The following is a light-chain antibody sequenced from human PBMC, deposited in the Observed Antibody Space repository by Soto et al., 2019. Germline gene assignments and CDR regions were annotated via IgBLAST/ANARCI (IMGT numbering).Light chain of an antibody. CDR1: QSISDY. CDR3: QQNFRPPQVT. J-gene: IGKJ4*01. CDR2: GAH. Sequence: DIQVPQSPASVSASVGDRVTITCRTSQSISDYLNWYQQQPGKAPKLLIYGAHTLQSGVPTRFSGSGSGTDFTLTIRTLQPEDFATYYCQQNFRPPQVTVGGGTKVDNK. V-gene: IGKV1-39*01.